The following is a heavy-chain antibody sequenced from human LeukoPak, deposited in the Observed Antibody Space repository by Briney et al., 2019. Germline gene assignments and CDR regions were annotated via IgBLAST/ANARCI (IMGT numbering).Heavy chain of an antibody. CDR2: IKKDGSEK. CDR1: GFTFSEYW. J-gene: IGHJ5*02. D-gene: IGHD3-10*01. V-gene: IGHV3-7*01. Sequence: PGGSLRLSCAASGFTFSEYWMSWLRQAPGKGLEGVANIKKDGSEKHYVDSVKGRFTISRDNAKNSLYLQMSSLRAEDTAVFYCARYYYGSGTSFDPWGQGTLVTVSS. CDR3: ARYYYGSGTSFDP.